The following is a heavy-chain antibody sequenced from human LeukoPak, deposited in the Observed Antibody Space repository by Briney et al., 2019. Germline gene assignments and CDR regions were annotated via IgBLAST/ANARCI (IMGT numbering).Heavy chain of an antibody. D-gene: IGHD3-16*02. Sequence: SETLSLTCTVSGGSISSYYWSWLRQPPGKGLEWIGYIYYSGSTNYNPSLKSRVTISVDTSKNQFSLKLSSVTAADTAVYYCARLTIVMITFGGVIPSYCFDYWGQGTLVTVPS. CDR1: GGSISSYY. CDR2: IYYSGST. CDR3: ARLTIVMITFGGVIPSYCFDY. J-gene: IGHJ4*02. V-gene: IGHV4-59*12.